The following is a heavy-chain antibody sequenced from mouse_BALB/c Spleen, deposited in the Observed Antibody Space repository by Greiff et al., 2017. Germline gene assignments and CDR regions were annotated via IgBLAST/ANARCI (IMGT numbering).Heavy chain of an antibody. J-gene: IGHJ4*01. CDR1: GYSITSDYA. CDR3: ARGAMDY. Sequence: EVMLVESGPGLVKPSQSLSLSCTVTGYSITSDYAWNWIRQFPGNKLEWMGYISYSGSTSYNPSLKSRISITRDTSKNQFFLQLNSVTTEDTATYYCARGAMDYWGQGTSVTVSS. V-gene: IGHV3-2*02. CDR2: ISYSGST.